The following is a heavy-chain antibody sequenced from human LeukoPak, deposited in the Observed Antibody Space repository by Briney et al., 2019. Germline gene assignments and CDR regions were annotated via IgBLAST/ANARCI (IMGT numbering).Heavy chain of an antibody. CDR1: GFSSRNDH. J-gene: IGHJ4*02. CDR3: AGFAWGCRGACC. V-gene: IGHV3-23*05. CDR2: VDGSGTST. Sequence: GGSLRLSCEVSGFSSRNDHINWIRQPPGQGLEWVSGVDGSGTSTSYGDSVTGRFTISRDTSKDTIYLQMNSLRAEDSAVYYCAGFAWGCRGACCWGRGTLLTVSS. D-gene: IGHD7-27*01.